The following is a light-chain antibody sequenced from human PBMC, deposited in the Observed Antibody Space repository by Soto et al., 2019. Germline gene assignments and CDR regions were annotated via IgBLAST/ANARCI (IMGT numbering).Light chain of an antibody. Sequence: QSVLTQPASVSGSPGQSITISCTGASSEVGGYNYVSWYQQHPGKAPKLMIYDVSNRPSGVSNRFSGSKSGNTASLTISGLQAEDEADYYCSSYTSSANYVFGTGTKVT. J-gene: IGLJ1*01. V-gene: IGLV2-14*01. CDR2: DVS. CDR1: SSEVGGYNY. CDR3: SSYTSSANYV.